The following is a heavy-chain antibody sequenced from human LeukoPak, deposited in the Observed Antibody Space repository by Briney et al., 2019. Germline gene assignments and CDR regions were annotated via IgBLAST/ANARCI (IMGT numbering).Heavy chain of an antibody. CDR2: ISSSSSYI. D-gene: IGHD1-26*01. V-gene: IGHV3-21*01. CDR1: GFTFSSYS. Sequence: GESLRLSCAASGFTFSSYSMNWVRQAPGKGLEWVSSISSSSSYIYYADSVKGRFTISRDNAKNSLYLQMNSLRAEDTAVYYCARGSRVGDTTIFDYWGQGTLVTVSS. J-gene: IGHJ4*02. CDR3: ARGSRVGDTTIFDY.